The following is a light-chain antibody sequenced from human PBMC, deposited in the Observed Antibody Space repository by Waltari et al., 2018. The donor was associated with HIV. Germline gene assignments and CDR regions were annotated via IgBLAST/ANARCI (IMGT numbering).Light chain of an antibody. CDR1: QTISKF. CDR2: SAS. CDR3: QQTYSAPWT. J-gene: IGKJ1*01. V-gene: IGKV1-39*01. Sequence: DIQMTPSPSSLSASVGDRVTVSCRANQTISKFLNWYQHKPGKAPNLLISSASNLHSGVPSRFGGSGSGTDFALTISSLQPEDFAVYYCQQTYSAPWTFGQGTKIDIK.